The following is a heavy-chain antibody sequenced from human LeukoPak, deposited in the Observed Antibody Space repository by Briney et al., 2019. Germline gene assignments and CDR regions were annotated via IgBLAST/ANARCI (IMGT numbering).Heavy chain of an antibody. CDR3: ARLSVIPPNDAFDL. D-gene: IGHD2-2*01. CDR2: IFYSGNT. Sequence: SETLTLTCTVSGGSISSSGYYWGWIRQPPGKGLEWIGSIFYSGNTHYSPSLKSRVTISLDTSKTQFSLRLSSVTAADTAVYYCARLSVIPPNDAFDLWGQGTMVTVSS. J-gene: IGHJ3*01. V-gene: IGHV4-39*07. CDR1: GGSISSSGYY.